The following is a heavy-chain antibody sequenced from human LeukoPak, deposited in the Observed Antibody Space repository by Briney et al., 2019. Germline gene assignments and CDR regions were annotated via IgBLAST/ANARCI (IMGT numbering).Heavy chain of an antibody. V-gene: IGHV4-38-2*02. J-gene: IGHJ4*02. CDR1: GYSISSGYY. Sequence: SETLSLTCADSGYSISSGYYWGWIRQPPGKGLEWIGSIYHSGSTYYNPSLKSRVTISVDTSKNQFSLKLSSVTAADTAVYYCARDPRYSGYDLPLDYWGQGTLVTVSS. D-gene: IGHD5-12*01. CDR3: ARDPRYSGYDLPLDY. CDR2: IYHSGST.